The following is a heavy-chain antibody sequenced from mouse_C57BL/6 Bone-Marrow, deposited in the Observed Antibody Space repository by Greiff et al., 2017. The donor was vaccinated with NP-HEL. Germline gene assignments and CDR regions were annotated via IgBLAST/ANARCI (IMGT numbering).Heavy chain of an antibody. D-gene: IGHD2-3*01. CDR3: ASYDGYYWGYAMDY. V-gene: IGHV2-2*01. Sequence: VQLQQSGPGLVQPSQSLSITCTVSGFSLTSYGVHWVRQSPGKGLEWLGVIGSGGSTDYNAAFISRLSISKDNSKSQVFFKMNSLQADDTAIYYWASYDGYYWGYAMDYWGQGTSVTVSS. CDR1: GFSLTSYG. J-gene: IGHJ4*01. CDR2: IGSGGST.